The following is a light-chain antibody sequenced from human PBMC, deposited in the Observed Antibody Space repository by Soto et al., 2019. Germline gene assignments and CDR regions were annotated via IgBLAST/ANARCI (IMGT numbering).Light chain of an antibody. Sequence: EIVLTQSPGTLSLSPVERATLSCRSSQSVSSNLAWYQQKPGQAPRLLIYGASTRATGIPARFSGSGSGTEFTLTIRSLQSEDFAVYYCQQYNNWPPWTCGQGTKGDIK. V-gene: IGKV3-15*01. CDR3: QQYNNWPPWT. CDR2: GAS. J-gene: IGKJ1*01. CDR1: QSVSSN.